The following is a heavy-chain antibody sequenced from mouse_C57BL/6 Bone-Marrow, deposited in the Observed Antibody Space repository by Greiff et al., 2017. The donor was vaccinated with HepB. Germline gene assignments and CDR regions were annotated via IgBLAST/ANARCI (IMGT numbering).Heavy chain of an antibody. CDR1: GFSLSTSGMG. CDR3: ARSRDSSGPFAY. D-gene: IGHD3-2*02. CDR2: IYWGDDK. J-gene: IGHJ3*01. V-gene: IGHV8-12*01. Sequence: QVTLKESGPGILQSSQTLSLTCSFSGFSLSTSGMGVSWIRQPSGKGLEWLAHIYWGDDKRYNPSLKSRLTISKDTSRNQVFLKITSVDTADTATYYCARSRDSSGPFAYWGQGTLVTVSA.